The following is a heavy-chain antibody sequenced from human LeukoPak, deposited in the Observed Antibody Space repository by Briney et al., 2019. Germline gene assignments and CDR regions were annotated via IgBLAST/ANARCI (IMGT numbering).Heavy chain of an antibody. CDR2: IGWNSART. CDR3: GKDISAGGMDV. J-gene: IGHJ6*02. D-gene: IGHD3-10*01. V-gene: IGHV3-9*01. CDR1: ESTFDHA. Sequence: GGSLRLSCTASESTFDHAMHWVRQTPGKGLEWVSGIGWNSARTGYADSVRGRFTTSRDNAKNSLYLQMNSRRAEDTALYYCGKDISAGGMDVWGQGTTVTVSS.